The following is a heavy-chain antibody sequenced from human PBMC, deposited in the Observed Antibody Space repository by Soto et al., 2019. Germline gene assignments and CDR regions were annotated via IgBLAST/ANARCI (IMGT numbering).Heavy chain of an antibody. CDR3: ARGPRCINTSCSNDYYHFGLDV. V-gene: IGHV4-34*01. J-gene: IGHJ6*02. CDR2: INHSGRS. CDR1: GGSFSGYY. D-gene: IGHD2-2*01. Sequence: SETLSLTCAVNGGSFSGYYWSWVRQSPGKGLEWIGEINHSGRSNLNPSLTSRLSTSVDTSKNHFTLTLTSVTAADTAVYYCARGPRCINTSCSNDYYHFGLDVWGQGTTVTVSS.